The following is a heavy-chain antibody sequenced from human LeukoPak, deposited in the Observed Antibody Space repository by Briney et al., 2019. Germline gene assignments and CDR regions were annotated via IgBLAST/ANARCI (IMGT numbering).Heavy chain of an antibody. CDR1: GGTFSSYA. CDR3: ARHSDSPNYPDTDSFDL. CDR2: IIPIFGTA. D-gene: IGHD3-22*01. V-gene: IGHV1-69*13. Sequence: ASVKVSCKASGGTFSSYAISWVRQAPGQGLEWMGGIIPIFGTANYAQKFQGRVTITADESTSTAYMELSSLRSGDTAVYYCARHSDSPNYPDTDSFDLWGQGTTVTVSS. J-gene: IGHJ3*01.